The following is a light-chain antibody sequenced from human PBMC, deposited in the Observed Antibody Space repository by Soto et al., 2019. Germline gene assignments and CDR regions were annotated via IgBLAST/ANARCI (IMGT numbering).Light chain of an antibody. J-gene: IGKJ5*01. CDR3: QQRSNWPPT. CDR1: QSVSSSH. V-gene: IGKV3D-20*02. CDR2: AAS. Sequence: EIVLTQSPGTLSLSPGERATLSCRASQSVSSSHLAWYQHKPGQAPRLLIYAASSRATGSPDRFSGSGPGTDFTLTISSLEPEDFAVYYCQQRSNWPPTFGQGTRLEIK.